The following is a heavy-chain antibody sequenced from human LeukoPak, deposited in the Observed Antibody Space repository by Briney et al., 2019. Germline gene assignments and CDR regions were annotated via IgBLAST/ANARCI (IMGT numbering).Heavy chain of an antibody. J-gene: IGHJ4*02. V-gene: IGHV1-69*05. D-gene: IGHD4-17*01. Sequence: RASVKLSCKASGGTFSSYAISWVRQAPGQGLEWMGGIIPIFGTANYAQKFQGRVTITTDESTSTAYMELSSLRSEDTAVYYCARDSKPYGDYFDYWGQGTLVTVSS. CDR2: IIPIFGTA. CDR3: ARDSKPYGDYFDY. CDR1: GGTFSSYA.